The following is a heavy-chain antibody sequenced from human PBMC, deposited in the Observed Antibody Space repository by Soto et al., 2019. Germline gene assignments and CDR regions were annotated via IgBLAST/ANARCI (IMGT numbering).Heavy chain of an antibody. Sequence: SVKVSCKASGYTFTSYGISWVRQAPGQGLEWMGWISAYNGNTNYAQKLQGRVTMTTDTSTSTAYMEMRSLRSDDTAVYSCARGGVYYDSSRYKWLDRWGQRTLVTVSA. CDR2: ISAYNGNT. CDR3: ARGGVYYDSSRYKWLDR. V-gene: IGHV1-18*04. CDR1: GYTFTSYG. D-gene: IGHD3-22*01. J-gene: IGHJ5*02.